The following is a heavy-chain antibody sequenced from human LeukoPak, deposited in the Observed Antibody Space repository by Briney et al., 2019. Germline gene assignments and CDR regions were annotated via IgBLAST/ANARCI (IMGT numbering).Heavy chain of an antibody. Sequence: ASVKVSCKASGYTFTGYYMHWVRQAPGQGLEWMGWINPNSGGTNYAQKFQGRVTMTRDTSISTAYMELRSLRSDDTAVYYCARDGYIVATINDYWGQGTLVTVSS. J-gene: IGHJ4*02. V-gene: IGHV1-2*02. D-gene: IGHD5-12*01. CDR1: GYTFTGYY. CDR3: ARDGYIVATINDY. CDR2: INPNSGGT.